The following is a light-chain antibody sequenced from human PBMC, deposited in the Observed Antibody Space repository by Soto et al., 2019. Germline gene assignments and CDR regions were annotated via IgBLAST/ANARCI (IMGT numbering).Light chain of an antibody. CDR1: RGVSSFY. V-gene: IGKV3-15*01. Sequence: EVVLTQTPGTLSLSPGERATLSCRASRGVSSFYLAWYQQKPGQAPRLLIYGVSTRAPGIAARFSGSGSGTNFTLSISGLQSADFAVYYCQQYNDWPLYTFGQGTKLEIK. CDR3: QQYNDWPLYT. J-gene: IGKJ2*01. CDR2: GVS.